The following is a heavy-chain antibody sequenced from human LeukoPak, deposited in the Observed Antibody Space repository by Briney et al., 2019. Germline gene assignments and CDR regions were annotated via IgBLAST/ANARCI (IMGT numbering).Heavy chain of an antibody. CDR2: IIPIFGTA. D-gene: IGHD3-10*01. J-gene: IGHJ4*02. V-gene: IGHV1-69*05. CDR1: GGTFSSYA. Sequence: GASVKVSCKASGGTFSSYAISWVRQAPGQGLEWMGRIIPIFGTANYAQKFQGRVTITTDESTSTAYMELSSLRSEDTAVYYCARELNPYYYGSGDFDYWGQGTLVTVSS. CDR3: ARELNPYYYGSGDFDY.